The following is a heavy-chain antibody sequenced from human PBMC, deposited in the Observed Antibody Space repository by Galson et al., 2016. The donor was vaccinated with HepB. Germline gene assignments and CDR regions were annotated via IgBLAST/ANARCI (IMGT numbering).Heavy chain of an antibody. CDR1: GFTFSNYW. Sequence: SLRLSCAASGFTFSNYWMHWVRQAPGKGLVWVSRIKSNGETADYADSVKGRLTISRDNAKNRLFMDMDSLTVEDTAVYFCARTITPAPIPLFDSWGQGTLVTVSS. CDR3: ARTITPAPIPLFDS. D-gene: IGHD3-10*01. CDR2: IKSNGETA. J-gene: IGHJ4*02. V-gene: IGHV3-74*01.